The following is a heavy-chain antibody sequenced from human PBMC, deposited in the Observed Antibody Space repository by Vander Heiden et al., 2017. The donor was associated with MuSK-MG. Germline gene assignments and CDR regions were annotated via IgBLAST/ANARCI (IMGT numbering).Heavy chain of an antibody. CDR1: TFSSYA. Sequence: TFSSYAMNWVRQAPGKGLEWVSLISGSGDSTHYADSVKGRFTISRDNSKNTLYMQMNSLRAEETAVYYCAKEATSPGINWPLDYWGQGTLVTVSS. J-gene: IGHJ4*02. V-gene: IGHV3-23*01. CDR3: AKEATSPGINWPLDY. D-gene: IGHD1-1*01. CDR2: ISGSGDST.